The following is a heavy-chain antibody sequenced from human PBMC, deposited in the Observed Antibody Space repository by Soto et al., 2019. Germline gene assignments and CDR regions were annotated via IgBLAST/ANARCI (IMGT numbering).Heavy chain of an antibody. CDR1: GYTFTSYD. Sequence: SVKVSCKASGYTFTSYDINWVRQATGQGLEWMGWMNPNSGNTGYAQKFQGRVTMTRNTSISTAYMELSSLRSEDTAVYYCARGYYDSSGYNWFDPWGQGTLVTVSS. V-gene: IGHV1-8*01. J-gene: IGHJ5*02. CDR3: ARGYYDSSGYNWFDP. CDR2: MNPNSGNT. D-gene: IGHD3-22*01.